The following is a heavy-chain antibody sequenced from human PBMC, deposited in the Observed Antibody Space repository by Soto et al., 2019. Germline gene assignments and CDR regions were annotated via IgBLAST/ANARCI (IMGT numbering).Heavy chain of an antibody. CDR2: IDPSDSYT. CDR1: GYSFTSYW. Sequence: GESLKISCKGCGYSFTSYWISWVRQMPGKGLEWMGRIDPSDSYTNYSPSFQGHVTISADKSISTAYLQWSSLKASDTAMYYCARAKLDQYYYYYGMDVWGQGTTVTVSS. J-gene: IGHJ6*02. CDR3: ARAKLDQYYYYYGMDV. D-gene: IGHD3-3*01. V-gene: IGHV5-10-1*01.